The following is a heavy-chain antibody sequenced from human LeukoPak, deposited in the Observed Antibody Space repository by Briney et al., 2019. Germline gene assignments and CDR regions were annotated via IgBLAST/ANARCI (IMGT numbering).Heavy chain of an antibody. V-gene: IGHV4-38-2*01. J-gene: IGHJ4*02. CDR3: ARNEGIVVAGTWFDN. D-gene: IGHD6-13*01. CDR2: DYHNGNT. Sequence: SETLSLNCAVSGFSITGGYYWVWLRQPPGEGLEWIGSDYHNGNTLFNTSLKSRVTLSVDSSKHQFSLRLRSVTAADTARYYCARNEGIVVAGTWFDNWGQGTVVIVSS. CDR1: GFSITGGYY.